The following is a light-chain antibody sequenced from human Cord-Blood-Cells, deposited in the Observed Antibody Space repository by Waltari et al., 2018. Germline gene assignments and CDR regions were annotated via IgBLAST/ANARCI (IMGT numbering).Light chain of an antibody. CDR3: QQRSNWPIT. Sequence: EIVLTQSPATLSLSPGERATLSCRASQSVSSYLAWYQQKPGQAPRLLIYDASNRATGIPARISCSGSGTDFTLTISSLEPEDFAVYYCQQRSNWPITFGQGTRLEIK. V-gene: IGKV3-11*01. CDR1: QSVSSY. J-gene: IGKJ5*01. CDR2: DAS.